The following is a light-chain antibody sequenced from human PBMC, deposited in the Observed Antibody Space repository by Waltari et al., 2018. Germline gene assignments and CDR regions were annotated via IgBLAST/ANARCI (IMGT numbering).Light chain of an antibody. J-gene: IGLJ2*01. CDR1: SSAVGGYNY. Sequence: QSALTQPRSVSGSPGQSVTISCTGPSSAVGGYNYVSWYQQHPGKAPKLMIYDVSKRPSGVPDRFSGSKSGNTASLTISGLQAEDEADYYCCSYAGSYTVVFGGGTKLTVL. CDR3: CSYAGSYTVV. CDR2: DVS. V-gene: IGLV2-11*01.